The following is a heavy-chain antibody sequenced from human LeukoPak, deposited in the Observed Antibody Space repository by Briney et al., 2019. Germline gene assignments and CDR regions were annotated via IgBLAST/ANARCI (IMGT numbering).Heavy chain of an antibody. CDR3: ARDGSMIAAAGTPTFGY. Sequence: ASVKVSCKASGYTFTSYAMHWVRQAPGQRLEWMGWINAGNGNTKYSQKFQGRVTITRDTSASTAYMELSSLRSEDTAVCYCARDGSMIAAAGTPTFGYWGQGTLVTVSS. CDR1: GYTFTSYA. V-gene: IGHV1-3*01. CDR2: INAGNGNT. J-gene: IGHJ4*02. D-gene: IGHD6-13*01.